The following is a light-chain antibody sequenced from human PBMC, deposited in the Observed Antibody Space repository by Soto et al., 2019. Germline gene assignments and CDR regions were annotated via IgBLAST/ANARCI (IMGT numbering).Light chain of an antibody. CDR2: GAS. CDR1: QSVSSSY. J-gene: IGKJ1*01. CDR3: QQDYNLPPVT. Sequence: PGERVTLSCRASQSVSSSYLTWYQQKPRQAPSLLIYGASTTATGIAATFSGSGSATEFTLTISSLQPEDFAVYYCQQDYNLPPVTFGQGTKVDI. V-gene: IGKV3D-7*01.